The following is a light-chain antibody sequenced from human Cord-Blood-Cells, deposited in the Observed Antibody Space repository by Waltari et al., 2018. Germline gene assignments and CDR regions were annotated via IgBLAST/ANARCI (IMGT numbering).Light chain of an antibody. CDR2: GAS. V-gene: IGKV3-15*01. J-gene: IGKJ3*01. CDR3: QQYNNWPPFT. CDR1: QSFSSN. Sequence: EIVMTQSPATLSVSPGERATLSCRASQSFSSNLAWYQQKPCQAPRLLIYGASTRATGIPARFSGSGSGTEFTLTISSLQSEDFAVYYCQQYNNWPPFTFGPGTKVDIK.